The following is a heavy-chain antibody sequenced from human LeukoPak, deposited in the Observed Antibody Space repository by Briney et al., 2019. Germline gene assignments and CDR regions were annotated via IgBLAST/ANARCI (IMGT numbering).Heavy chain of an antibody. Sequence: PGGSLRLSCAASGFTFSDYYMTWIRQAPGKGLECLSYIATNGFTYYTDSVKGRFTISRDNAKNSLYLQLNSLRAEDTAVYYCARYEWQQTVVAFDIWGQGTMVTVSS. J-gene: IGHJ3*02. D-gene: IGHD4-23*01. CDR1: GFTFSDYY. V-gene: IGHV3-11*03. CDR3: ARYEWQQTVVAFDI. CDR2: IATNGFT.